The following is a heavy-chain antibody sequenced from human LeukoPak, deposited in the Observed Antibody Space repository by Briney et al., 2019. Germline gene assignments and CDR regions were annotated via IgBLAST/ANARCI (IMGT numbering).Heavy chain of an antibody. CDR1: GGSISSYY. D-gene: IGHD3-9*01. CDR2: IYYSGST. CDR3: ARGTYYDILTGYYTYYYYYMDV. J-gene: IGHJ6*03. Sequence: PSETLSLTCTVSGGSISSYYWSWIRQPPGKGLEWIGYIYYSGSTNYNPSLKSRVTISVDTSKNQFSLKLSSVTAADTAVYYCARGTYYDILTGYYTYYYYYMDVWGKGTTVTISS. V-gene: IGHV4-59*12.